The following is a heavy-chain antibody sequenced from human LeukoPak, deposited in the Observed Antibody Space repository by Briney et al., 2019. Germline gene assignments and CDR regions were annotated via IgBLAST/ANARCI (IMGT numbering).Heavy chain of an antibody. CDR2: LSGSGGST. D-gene: IGHD3-10*01. J-gene: IGHJ4*02. CDR1: GFTFSSYA. CDR3: AKGRITMVQGANDY. Sequence: GGSLSLSCAASGFTFSSYAMSWVRQAQGKGLEWVSALSGSGGSTYYADSVKGRFTISRDNSKNTLYLQMNSLRAEDTAVYYCAKGRITMVQGANDYWGQGTLVTVSS. V-gene: IGHV3-23*01.